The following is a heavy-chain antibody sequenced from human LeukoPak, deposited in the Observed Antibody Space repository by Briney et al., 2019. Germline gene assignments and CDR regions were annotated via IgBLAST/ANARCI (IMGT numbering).Heavy chain of an antibody. V-gene: IGHV3-30*04. J-gene: IGHJ4*02. CDR3: AKDLSSRRGAPSDS. CDR1: GFTFRDSA. Sequence: PGKSLRLSCSGAGFTFRDSAFHWVRRAPGKGLEWVAVISDDGTKRFYADSVKGRFTISRDNSKDTLYLHMKNLRPEDTAVYYCAKDLSSRRGAPSDSWGQGTLVTVSS. D-gene: IGHD6-6*01. CDR2: ISDDGTKR.